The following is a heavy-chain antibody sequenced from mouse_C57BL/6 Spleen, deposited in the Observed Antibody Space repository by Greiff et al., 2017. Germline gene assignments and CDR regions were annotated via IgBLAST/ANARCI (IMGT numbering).Heavy chain of an antibody. D-gene: IGHD1-1*01. CDR1: GYTFTSYW. V-gene: IGHV1-72*01. CDR3: ARSRITTVVAYYFDY. CDR2: IDPNSGGT. Sequence: QVQLQQPGAELVKPGASVKLSCKASGYTFTSYWMHWVKQRPGRGLEWIGRIDPNSGGTKYNEKFKSKATLTVDKPSSTADMQLSSLTSEDSAVYYCARSRITTVVAYYFDYWGQGTTLTVSS. J-gene: IGHJ2*01.